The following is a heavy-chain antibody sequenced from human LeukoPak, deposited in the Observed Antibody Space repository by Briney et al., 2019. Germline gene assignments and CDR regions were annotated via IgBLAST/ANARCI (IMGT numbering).Heavy chain of an antibody. J-gene: IGHJ6*03. V-gene: IGHV4-59*01. CDR3: ARVDPTHPSDYYYMDV. CDR2: IYYSGST. D-gene: IGHD2-2*03. CDR1: GGSISSYY. Sequence: SETLSLTCTVSGGSISSYYWSWIRQPPGKGLEWIGYIYYSGSTNDNPSLKSRVTISVDTSKNQFSLKLSSVTAADTAVYYCARVDPTHPSDYYYMDVWGKGTTVTVSS.